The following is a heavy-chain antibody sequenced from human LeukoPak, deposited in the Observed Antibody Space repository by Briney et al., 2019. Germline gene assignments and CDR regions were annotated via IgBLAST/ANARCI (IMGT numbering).Heavy chain of an antibody. CDR1: GLTFSSYA. J-gene: IGHJ4*02. V-gene: IGHV3-23*01. Sequence: GGSLRLSCAVSGLTFSSYAMSWVRQAPGKGLEWVSGISASGGSTYYADYMKGRFTISRDSSKNTLYLQMNSLRAEDTAVYFCAKGSYGYVLYFDSWGQGALVTVSS. CDR2: ISASGGST. D-gene: IGHD5-18*01. CDR3: AKGSYGYVLYFDS.